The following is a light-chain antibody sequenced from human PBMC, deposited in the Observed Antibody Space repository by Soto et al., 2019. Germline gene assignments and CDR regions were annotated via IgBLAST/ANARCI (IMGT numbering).Light chain of an antibody. Sequence: QSALTQPPSASGSPGQSVTISCTGTSSDVGGYNYVSWYQQHPGKAPKLMIYDVSKRPSGVPDRFSGSKSGNTASLTVSGLQAEDEADYYCSSSAGYNVVFGGGT. CDR1: SSDVGGYNY. CDR3: SSSAGYNVV. CDR2: DVS. J-gene: IGLJ2*01. V-gene: IGLV2-8*01.